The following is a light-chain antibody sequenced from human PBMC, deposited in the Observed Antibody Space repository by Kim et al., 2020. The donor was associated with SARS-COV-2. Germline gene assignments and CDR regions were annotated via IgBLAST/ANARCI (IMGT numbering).Light chain of an antibody. V-gene: IGKV3-15*01. CDR2: GAS. J-gene: IGKJ2*03. Sequence: VSPGERAALPCRASQSVSSNFAGYQQSPGQAPRLLNYGASTRATGIPGRFSGSGSGTEFPLTISNLQSEDFAVYYCQQYNNWPSYSFGQGTKLEI. CDR3: QQYNNWPSYS. CDR1: QSVSSN.